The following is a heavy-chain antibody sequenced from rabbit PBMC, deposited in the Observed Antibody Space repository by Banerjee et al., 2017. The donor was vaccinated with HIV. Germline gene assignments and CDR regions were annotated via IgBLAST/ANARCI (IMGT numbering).Heavy chain of an antibody. V-gene: IGHV1S43*01. J-gene: IGHJ6*01. Sequence: QEQLVESGGGLVKPGASLTLTCTASGFDFRSYTYRCWVRQAPGKGLEWIACIYAGTITSTWYASWVNGRFTISRSTSLNTVDLKMTSLTAADTATYFCAREVDAGSSYYGVDLWGQGTLVTVS. CDR3: AREVDAGSSYYGVDL. CDR2: IYAGTITST. D-gene: IGHD4-2*01. CDR1: GFDFRSYTY.